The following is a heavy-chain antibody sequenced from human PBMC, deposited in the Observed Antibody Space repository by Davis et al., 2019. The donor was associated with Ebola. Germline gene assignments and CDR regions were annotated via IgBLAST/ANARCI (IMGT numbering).Heavy chain of an antibody. V-gene: IGHV4-59*03. CDR2: IYYTGSV. CDR3: SERGSSV. Sequence: PSETLSLTCTVSGVSISRHYWSWIRQPPGKKLEWIGSIYYTGSVYYNSSLNSRVTISVDTSKNQFSLKLTSVTAADTATYYCSERGSSVWGQGTLVTVSS. D-gene: IGHD3-10*01. J-gene: IGHJ4*02. CDR1: GVSISRHY.